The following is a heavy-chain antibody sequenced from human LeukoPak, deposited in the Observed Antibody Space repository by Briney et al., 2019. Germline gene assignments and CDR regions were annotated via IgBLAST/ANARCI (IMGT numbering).Heavy chain of an antibody. Sequence: GTSVKVSCKASGFTFTSSAMQWVRQARGQRLEWIGWINPNSGGTNYAQKFQGRVTMTRDTSISTAYMELSRLRSDDTAVYYCARSRTGSGFLFDYWGQGTLVTVSS. V-gene: IGHV1-2*02. CDR1: GFTFTSSA. CDR2: INPNSGGT. D-gene: IGHD3-10*01. CDR3: ARSRTGSGFLFDY. J-gene: IGHJ4*02.